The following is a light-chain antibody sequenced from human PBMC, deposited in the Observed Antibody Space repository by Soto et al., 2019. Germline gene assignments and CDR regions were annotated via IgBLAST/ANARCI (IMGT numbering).Light chain of an antibody. CDR1: QSINSNY. CDR3: QQYGTSPRT. J-gene: IGKJ1*01. CDR2: GAS. V-gene: IGKV3-20*01. Sequence: EIVLTKSPGTLSLSPGERATLSCRAGQSINSNYLAWYQLKPGQAPRLLIYGASIRATAIPDRFSGSVSGTDFTLTISRLDPEDFAVYFCQQYGTSPRTFGQGTKVDIK.